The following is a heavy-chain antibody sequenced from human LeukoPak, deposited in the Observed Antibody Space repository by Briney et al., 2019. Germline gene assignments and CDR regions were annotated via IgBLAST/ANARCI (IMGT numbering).Heavy chain of an antibody. CDR1: GFTFSSSA. V-gene: IGHV3-23*01. J-gene: IGHJ4*02. CDR3: AKDQCSGGSCYSV. Sequence: GGSLRLSCAASGFTFSSSAMSWVRQAPGKGLEWVSAISNNGGYTYYADSVQGRFTISRDNSKSTLCLQMNSLRAEDTAVYYCAKDQCSGGSCYSVWGQGTLVTVSS. CDR2: ISNNGGYT. D-gene: IGHD2-15*01.